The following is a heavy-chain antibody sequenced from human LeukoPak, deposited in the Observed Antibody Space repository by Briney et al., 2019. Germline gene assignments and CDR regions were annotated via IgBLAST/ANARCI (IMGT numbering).Heavy chain of an antibody. Sequence: IPSETLSLTCTVSGGSITNYYWSWIRQPPGKGLEWIGYIYYTGSTNYNPSLKSRVTISIDTSNNQFSLKLSSVTAADTAVYYCAREVVVAATWFDPWGQGTLVTVSS. CDR3: AREVVVAATWFDP. J-gene: IGHJ5*02. V-gene: IGHV4-59*01. CDR1: GGSITNYY. CDR2: IYYTGST. D-gene: IGHD2-15*01.